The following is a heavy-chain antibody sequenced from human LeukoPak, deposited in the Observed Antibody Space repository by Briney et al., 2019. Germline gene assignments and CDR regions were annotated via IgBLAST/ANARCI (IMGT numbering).Heavy chain of an antibody. V-gene: IGHV4-34*01. CDR1: GGSFSGYY. Sequence: SETLSLTCAVYGGSFSGYYWSWIRQPPGKGLEWIGEINHSGSTNYNPSLKSRVTISVDTSKNQFSLKLSSVTAADTAVYYCARGWGKLLANAFNTWGKG. D-gene: IGHD3-16*01. CDR3: ARGWGKLLANAFNT. J-gene: IGHJ3*02. CDR2: INHSGST.